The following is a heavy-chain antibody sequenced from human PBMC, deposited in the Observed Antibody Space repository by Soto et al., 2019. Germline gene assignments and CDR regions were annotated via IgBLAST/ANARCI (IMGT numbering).Heavy chain of an antibody. CDR3: ARVLAAAGTYYYYYYGMDV. D-gene: IGHD6-13*01. J-gene: IGHJ6*02. Sequence: SETLSLTCTVSGWSINTYYWSWIRQPPGKGLERIGYIYYRANPNYNPSLKSRVTVSQDTSKNQFSLKLSSVTAADTAVYYCARVLAAAGTYYYYYYGMDVWGQGTTVTVSS. V-gene: IGHV4-59*12. CDR1: GWSINTYY. CDR2: IYYRANP.